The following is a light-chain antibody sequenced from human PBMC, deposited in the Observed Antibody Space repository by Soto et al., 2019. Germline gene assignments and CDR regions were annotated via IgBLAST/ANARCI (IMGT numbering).Light chain of an antibody. J-gene: IGKJ2*01. CDR1: QSVSTYF. CDR2: GAS. V-gene: IGKV3-20*01. CDR3: QPYGSSLYP. Sequence: EIVLTQSPGTLSLSPGERATLSCRASQSVSTYFLAWYQQKPGQAPRLLIYGASSTATGITDWFSGSGSGTDFTLTIRRLEPEDFAVDYCQPYGSSLYPFGQGTKLEIK.